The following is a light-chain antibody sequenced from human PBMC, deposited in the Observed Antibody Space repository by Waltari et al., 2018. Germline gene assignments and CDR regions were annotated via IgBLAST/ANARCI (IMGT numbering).Light chain of an antibody. CDR2: YAS. CDR3: QPFKTYPIT. V-gene: IGKV1-13*02. Sequence: AIQLTQSPSSLSASVGDRVTIACRASQDINRDLAWYQHKTGKGPKLLIDYASSLQSVVPSRFNGSGSGTDFTLTISSLQPEDFATYHCQPFKTYPITFGQGTRLEIK. CDR1: QDINRD. J-gene: IGKJ5*01.